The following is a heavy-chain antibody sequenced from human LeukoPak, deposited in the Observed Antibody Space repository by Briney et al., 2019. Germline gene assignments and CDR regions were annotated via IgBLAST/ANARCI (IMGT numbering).Heavy chain of an antibody. CDR1: GFTFSNNW. Sequence: GGSLRLSCAASGFTFSNNWMHWVRQVPGKGLVWVSYVNRGGSKTWYEDSVKGRFTISRDNAKNMLYLQMNSLGVEDTGVYYCVQLVQPPTSDAFDVWGQGTMVTVSA. J-gene: IGHJ3*01. V-gene: IGHV3-74*01. D-gene: IGHD1/OR15-1a*01. CDR2: VNRGGSKT. CDR3: VQLVQPPTSDAFDV.